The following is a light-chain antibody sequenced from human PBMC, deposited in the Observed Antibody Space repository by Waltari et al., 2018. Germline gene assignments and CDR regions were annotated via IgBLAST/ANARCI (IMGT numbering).Light chain of an antibody. Sequence: EIVLTQSPGILSLSPGESATPSCRASQGVSRTLAWYQQKPGQAPRLLIYGASTRATGCPDRFRGGGSGTDFRFTISGLEPEDFAVYYCQHYVRLPATFGQGTKVEIK. CDR3: QHYVRLPAT. V-gene: IGKV3-20*01. CDR2: GAS. CDR1: QGVSRT. J-gene: IGKJ1*01.